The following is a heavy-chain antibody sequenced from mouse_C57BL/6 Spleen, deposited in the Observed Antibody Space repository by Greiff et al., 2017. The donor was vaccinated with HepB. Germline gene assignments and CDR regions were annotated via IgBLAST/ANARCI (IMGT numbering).Heavy chain of an antibody. J-gene: IGHJ1*03. CDR1: GFTFSSYA. CDR2: ISDGGSYT. V-gene: IGHV5-4*01. CDR3: ARDYSNYVWYFDV. Sequence: EVKLMESGGGLVKPGGSLKLSCAASGFTFSSYAMSWVRQTPEKRLEWVATISDGGSYTYYPDNVKGRFTISRDNAKNNLYLQMSHLKSEDTAMYYCARDYSNYVWYFDVWGTGTTVTVSS. D-gene: IGHD2-5*01.